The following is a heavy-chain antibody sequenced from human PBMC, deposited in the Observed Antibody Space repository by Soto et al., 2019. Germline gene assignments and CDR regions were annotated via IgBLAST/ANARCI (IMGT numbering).Heavy chain of an antibody. V-gene: IGHV1-69*01. CDR1: GGTFSSYA. D-gene: IGHD2-2*01. CDR3: ARSPGSSTSLKISYYYYYGMDV. Sequence: QVQLVQSGAEVKKPGSSVKVSCKASGGTFSSYAISWVRQAPGQGLEWMGGIIPISGTANYAQKFQGRVTITADESTSTASMELSSLRSEATAVYYCARSPGSSTSLKISYYYYYGMDVWGQGTTVTVSS. J-gene: IGHJ6*02. CDR2: IIPISGTA.